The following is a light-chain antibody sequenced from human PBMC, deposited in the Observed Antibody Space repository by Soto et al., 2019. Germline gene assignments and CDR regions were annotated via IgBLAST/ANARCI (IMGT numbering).Light chain of an antibody. J-gene: IGKJ4*01. V-gene: IGKV1-8*01. CDR2: AAS. Sequence: RMTQSPSSLSASTGDRVTITCRASQGISSYLAWYQQKPGKAPKLLIYAASTLQSGVPSRFSGSGSGTDCTLTISCLQSEDFATYYCQQYYSYPLTFGGGTKVEIK. CDR1: QGISSY. CDR3: QQYYSYPLT.